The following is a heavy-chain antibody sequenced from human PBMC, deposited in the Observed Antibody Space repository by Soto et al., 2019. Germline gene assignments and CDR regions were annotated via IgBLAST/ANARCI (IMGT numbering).Heavy chain of an antibody. D-gene: IGHD5-18*01. Sequence: GGSLRLSCAASGFTFSSYAMSWVRQAPGKGIEWVSAISGIGGSTYYAESVKGRLTISRDNSKNTLYLQMNSLRAEDTDVYYCAKGYSYGTEDYFDYWGQGTLVTVSS. V-gene: IGHV3-23*01. J-gene: IGHJ4*02. CDR2: ISGIGGST. CDR1: GFTFSSYA. CDR3: AKGYSYGTEDYFDY.